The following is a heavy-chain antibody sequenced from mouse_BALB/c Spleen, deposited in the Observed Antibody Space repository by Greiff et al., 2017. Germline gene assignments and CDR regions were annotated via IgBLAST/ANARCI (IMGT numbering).Heavy chain of an antibody. Sequence: QVQLQQSGAELMKPGASVKISCKATGYTFSSYWIEWVKQRPGHGLEWIGEILPGSGSTNYNEKFKGKATFTADTSSNTAYMQLSSLTSEDSAVYYCARDFITTATDYWGQGTTLTVSS. CDR3: ARDFITTATDY. D-gene: IGHD1-2*01. CDR2: ILPGSGST. V-gene: IGHV1-9*01. J-gene: IGHJ2*01. CDR1: GYTFSSYW.